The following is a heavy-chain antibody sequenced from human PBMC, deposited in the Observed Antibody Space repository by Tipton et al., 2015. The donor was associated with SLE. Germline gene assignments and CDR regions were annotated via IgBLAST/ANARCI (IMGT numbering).Heavy chain of an antibody. J-gene: IGHJ4*02. Sequence: GLVKPSETLSLTCAVYGGSFSGYYWSWIRQPPGKGLEWIGEINHSGSTNYNPSLKSRVTISVDTSKNQFSLKLSSVTAADTAVYYCARGLGGFFDYWGQGTLVTVSS. CDR1: GGSFSGYY. D-gene: IGHD5-12*01. CDR3: ARGLGGFFDY. CDR2: INHSGST. V-gene: IGHV4-34*01.